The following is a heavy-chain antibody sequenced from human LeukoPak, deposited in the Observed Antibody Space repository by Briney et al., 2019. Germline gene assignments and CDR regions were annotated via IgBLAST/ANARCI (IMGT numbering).Heavy chain of an antibody. Sequence: PSETLSLTCTVSGGSISSYYWSWIRQPPGKGLEWIGEINHSGSTNYNPSLKSRVTISVDTSKNQFSLKLSSVTAADTAVYYCARGPWIQLWSVPFDYWGQGTLVTVSS. J-gene: IGHJ4*02. V-gene: IGHV4-34*01. CDR1: GGSISSYY. D-gene: IGHD5-18*01. CDR3: ARGPWIQLWSVPFDY. CDR2: INHSGST.